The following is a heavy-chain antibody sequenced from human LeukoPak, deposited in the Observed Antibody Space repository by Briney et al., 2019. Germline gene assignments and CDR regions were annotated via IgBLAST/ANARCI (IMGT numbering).Heavy chain of an antibody. J-gene: IGHJ6*02. CDR2: IYSGGST. Sequence: GGSLRLSCAASGFTVSTNYMSWVRQSPGKGLEWVSVIYSGGSTYYADSVKGRFTISRGNSKNTLYLQMNSLRAEDTALYYCARYYSSSSFRYYGMDVWGQGTTVTVSS. CDR3: ARYYSSSSFRYYGMDV. CDR1: GFTVSTNY. V-gene: IGHV3-66*01. D-gene: IGHD6-6*01.